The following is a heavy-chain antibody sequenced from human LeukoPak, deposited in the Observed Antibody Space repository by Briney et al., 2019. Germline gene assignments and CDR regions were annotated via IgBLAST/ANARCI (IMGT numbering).Heavy chain of an antibody. V-gene: IGHV1-3*01. J-gene: IGHJ6*04. Sequence: ASVKVSYKDSGYTFNNYAMHWVRQAPGQRLEWMGWINAGNGNTKYSQKFQGRVTITSDKSASTAYMELSSLRSEDRAVYYCGTEELGILGVAGLYYYYGMDVWGEGTTVTVSS. D-gene: IGHD6-19*01. CDR1: GYTFNNYA. CDR3: GTEELGILGVAGLYYYYGMDV. CDR2: INAGNGNT.